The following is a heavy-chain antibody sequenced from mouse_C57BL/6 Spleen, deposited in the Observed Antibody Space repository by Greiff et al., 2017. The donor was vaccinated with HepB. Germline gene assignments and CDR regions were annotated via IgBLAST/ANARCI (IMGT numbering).Heavy chain of an antibody. CDR3: TTYYDYDDWYFDV. V-gene: IGHV1-15*01. Sequence: VKVVESGAELVRPGASVTLSCKASGYTFTDYEMHWVKQTPVHGLEWIGAIDPETGGTAYNQKFKGKAILTADKSSSTAYMELRSLTSEDSAVYYCTTYYDYDDWYFDVWGTGTTVTVSS. CDR2: IDPETGGT. J-gene: IGHJ1*03. CDR1: GYTFTDYE. D-gene: IGHD2-4*01.